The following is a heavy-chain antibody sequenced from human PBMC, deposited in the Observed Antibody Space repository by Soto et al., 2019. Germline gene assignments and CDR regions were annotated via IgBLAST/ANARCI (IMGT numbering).Heavy chain of an antibody. V-gene: IGHV4-31*03. J-gene: IGHJ6*02. CDR3: ARDYFDSSGSYGMDV. CDR1: GGPISSGGYY. D-gene: IGHD3-22*01. CDR2: IYYSGST. Sequence: SETLSLTCTVSGGPISSGGYYWSWIRQHPGKGLEWIGYIYYSGSTYYNPSLKSRVTISVDTSKNQFSLKLSSVTAADTAVYYCARDYFDSSGSYGMDVWGQGTTVTVSS.